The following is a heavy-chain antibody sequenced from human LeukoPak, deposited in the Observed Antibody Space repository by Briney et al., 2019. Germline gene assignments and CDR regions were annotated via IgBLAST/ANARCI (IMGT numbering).Heavy chain of an antibody. D-gene: IGHD6-19*01. CDR1: GYTFTSYG. V-gene: IGHV1-18*01. Sequence: GASVKVSCKASGYTFTSYGISWVRQAPGQGREWMGWISAYNGNTNYAQKLQGRVTMTTDTSTSTAYMELRSLRSDDTAVYYCARGYRSGWYDPVPAFDIWGQGTMVTVSS. CDR2: ISAYNGNT. CDR3: ARGYRSGWYDPVPAFDI. J-gene: IGHJ3*02.